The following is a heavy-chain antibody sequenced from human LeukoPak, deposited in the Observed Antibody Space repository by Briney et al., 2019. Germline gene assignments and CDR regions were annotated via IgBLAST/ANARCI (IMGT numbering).Heavy chain of an antibody. D-gene: IGHD1-26*01. CDR3: ARDSPELTL. V-gene: IGHV3-23*01. J-gene: IGHJ4*02. Sequence: GGSLRLSCAASGFTFSSHAMSWVRQAPEKGPEWVSAVSDSGDGSYYAESVKGRFIISRDDSRNTLYLQMNSLRAEDSAVYYCARDSPELTLWGQGTLVTVSS. CDR1: GFTFSSHA. CDR2: VSDSGDGS.